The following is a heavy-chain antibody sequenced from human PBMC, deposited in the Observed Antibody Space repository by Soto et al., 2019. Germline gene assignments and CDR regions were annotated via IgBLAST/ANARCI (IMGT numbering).Heavy chain of an antibody. CDR3: ARKRTPRYGMDV. CDR1: GFTVSSNY. V-gene: IGHV3-53*01. Sequence: EVQLVESGGGLIQPGGSLRLSCAASGFTVSSNYMSWVRQAPGKGLVWVSVIYSGGSTYYADSVKGRFTISRDNPKNTLYLQMNSLRAEDTAVYYCARKRTPRYGMDVWGQWTTVTVSS. J-gene: IGHJ6*02. CDR2: IYSGGST.